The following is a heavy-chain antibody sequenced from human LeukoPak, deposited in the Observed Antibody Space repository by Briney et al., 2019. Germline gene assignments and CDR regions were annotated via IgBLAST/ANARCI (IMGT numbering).Heavy chain of an antibody. CDR3: AREIHYDSSGQRSLHAFDI. J-gene: IGHJ3*02. D-gene: IGHD3-22*01. CDR1: GVSITSYY. Sequence: SETLSLTCTVSGVSITSYYWTWIRQPAGKGLEWIGRIHASGSTTYNPSLKSRVTMSVDTSKNQFSLKLSSVTAADTALYYCAREIHYDSSGQRSLHAFDIWGQGTMVTVSS. CDR2: IHASGST. V-gene: IGHV4-4*07.